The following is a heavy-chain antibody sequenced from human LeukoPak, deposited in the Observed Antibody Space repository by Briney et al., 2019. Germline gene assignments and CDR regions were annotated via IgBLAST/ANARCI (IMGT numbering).Heavy chain of an antibody. CDR3: ARAPRWFGELLSAFDI. CDR1: GFTVSSNY. D-gene: IGHD3-10*01. Sequence: PGRSLRLSCAASGFTVSSNYMSWVRQAPGKGLEWVSVIYSGGSTYYADSVKGRFTISRDNSKNTLYLQMNSLRAEDTAVYYCARAPRWFGELLSAFDIWGQGTMVTVPS. CDR2: IYSGGST. J-gene: IGHJ3*02. V-gene: IGHV3-66*01.